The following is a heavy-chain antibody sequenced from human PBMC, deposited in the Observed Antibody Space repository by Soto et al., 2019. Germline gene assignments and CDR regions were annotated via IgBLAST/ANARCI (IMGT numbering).Heavy chain of an antibody. Sequence: GGSLRLSCAASGFTFSDYYMSWIRQAPGKGLEWLSYISSSATYAIYADSVNGRFTLSRDNAKNSLYLQMNSLRAEDTAVYYCARNDSSGYLDSWGQGTLVTVSS. CDR2: ISSSATYA. V-gene: IGHV3-11*06. J-gene: IGHJ4*02. CDR1: GFTFSDYY. CDR3: ARNDSSGYLDS. D-gene: IGHD3-22*01.